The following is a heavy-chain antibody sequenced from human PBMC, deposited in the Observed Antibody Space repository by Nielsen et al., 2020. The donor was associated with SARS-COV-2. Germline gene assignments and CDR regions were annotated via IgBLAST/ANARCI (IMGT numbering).Heavy chain of an antibody. CDR3: ARLATMLRGAYVSYYYYDMDV. Sequence: SETLSLTCAVHGGSFSGYWSWIRQPPGKGLEWIGEINHSGSTNYNPSLKSRVTISIETSKKQFSLNLSSVTAVDTAVYYCARLATMLRGAYVSYYYYDMDVWGQGTTVTVSS. CDR1: GGSFSGY. D-gene: IGHD3-10*01. J-gene: IGHJ6*02. CDR2: INHSGST. V-gene: IGHV4-34*01.